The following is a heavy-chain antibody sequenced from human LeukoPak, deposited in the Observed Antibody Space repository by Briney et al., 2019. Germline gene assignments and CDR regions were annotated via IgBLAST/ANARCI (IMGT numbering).Heavy chain of an antibody. CDR2: IYYSGST. D-gene: IGHD2-2*01. CDR1: GGTISSYY. J-gene: IGHJ6*02. CDR3: ARGPPLGYCSSTSCYRPYYYYYGMDV. V-gene: IGHV4-59*12. Sequence: SETLSLTCTVSGGTISSYYWSWIRQPPGKGLEWIGYIYYSGSTNYNPSLKSRVTISVDTSKNQFSLKLSSVTAADTAVYYCARGPPLGYCSSTSCYRPYYYYYGMDVWGQGTTVTVSS.